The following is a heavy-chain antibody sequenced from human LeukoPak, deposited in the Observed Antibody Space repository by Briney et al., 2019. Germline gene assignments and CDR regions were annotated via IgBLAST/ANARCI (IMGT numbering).Heavy chain of an antibody. CDR3: ARRGPYSGSYPIDY. CDR1: GYTFTGYY. Sequence: ASVNVSCKASGYTFTGYYMHWVRQAPGQGLEWMGWISPNSGGTNYAQKFQGRVTMTRDTSISTAYMELSRLRSDDTAVYYCARRGPYSGSYPIDYWGQGTLVTVSS. CDR2: ISPNSGGT. J-gene: IGHJ4*02. V-gene: IGHV1-2*02. D-gene: IGHD1-26*01.